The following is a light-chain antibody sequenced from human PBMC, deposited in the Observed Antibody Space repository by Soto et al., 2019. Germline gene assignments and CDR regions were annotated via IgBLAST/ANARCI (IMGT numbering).Light chain of an antibody. CDR3: QQYGSSPQT. CDR1: QSVSSSY. V-gene: IGKV3-20*01. CDR2: GAS. Sequence: ERVLMSAAATLSLSTGERATLSCRASQSVSSSYLAWYQQKPGQAPRLLIYGASSRATGIPDRFSGSGSGTDFTLTISRLEPEDFGVYYCQQYGSSPQTFGPGTKVDIK. J-gene: IGKJ1*01.